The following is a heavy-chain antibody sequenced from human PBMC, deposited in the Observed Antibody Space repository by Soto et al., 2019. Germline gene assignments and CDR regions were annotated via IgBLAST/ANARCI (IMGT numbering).Heavy chain of an antibody. V-gene: IGHV1-69*12. J-gene: IGHJ4*02. CDR1: GGRFNTNA. CDR2: TIAIFDKA. D-gene: IGHD3-10*01. CDR3: TRESHGGNFES. Sequence: QVQLVQSGAEVKKPGSSVKVSCKVSGGRFNTNAISWLRPAPGQGLEWMGGTIAIFDKANYAQKFQDRVTMTADQSTSTAYMELSSPRSDDTAVYFCTRESHGGNFESWGQGALVTVSS.